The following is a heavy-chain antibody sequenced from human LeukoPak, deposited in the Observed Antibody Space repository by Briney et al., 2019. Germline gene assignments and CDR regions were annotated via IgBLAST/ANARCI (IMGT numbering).Heavy chain of an antibody. V-gene: IGHV4-59*12. CDR1: GASISSYY. D-gene: IGHD2-21*02. Sequence: PSETLSLTCTVSGASISSYYWSWIRQPPGKGLEWIGDIYYSGSIKYNPSLKSRVTISVDTSKNQFSLKLSSVTAADTAVYYCARGPPYIVVVTAIGFFDYWGQGTLVTVSS. CDR3: ARGPPYIVVVTAIGFFDY. CDR2: IYYSGSI. J-gene: IGHJ4*02.